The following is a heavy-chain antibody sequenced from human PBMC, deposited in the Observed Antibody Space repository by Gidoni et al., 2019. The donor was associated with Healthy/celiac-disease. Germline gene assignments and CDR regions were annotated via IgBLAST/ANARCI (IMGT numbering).Heavy chain of an antibody. J-gene: IGHJ4*02. CDR3: ARVNSNWSFDY. V-gene: IGHV3-21*01. CDR1: GFTFSSYS. Sequence: EVQLVESGGGLVKPGGSLTLSCAASGFTFSSYSMNWVRQAPGKGLEWVSSISSSSSYIYYADSVKGRFTISRDNAKNSLYLQMNSLRAEDTAVYYCARVNSNWSFDYWGQGTLVTVSS. CDR2: ISSSSSYI. D-gene: IGHD1-20*01.